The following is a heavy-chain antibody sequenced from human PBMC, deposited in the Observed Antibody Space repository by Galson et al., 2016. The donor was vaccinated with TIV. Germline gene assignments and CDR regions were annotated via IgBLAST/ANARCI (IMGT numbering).Heavy chain of an antibody. V-gene: IGHV3-21*01. CDR3: ARRGNYFSDAFDI. CDR1: GFTFSSYS. CDR2: ISTTSNYI. Sequence: SLRLSCAVSGFTFSSYSMNWVRQAPGKGLEWVASISTTSNYIYYADSVKGRFTISRDNAEDSLYLQINGLRAEDTALYYCARRGNYFSDAFDIWGQGTMVTVSS. D-gene: IGHD1-7*01. J-gene: IGHJ3*02.